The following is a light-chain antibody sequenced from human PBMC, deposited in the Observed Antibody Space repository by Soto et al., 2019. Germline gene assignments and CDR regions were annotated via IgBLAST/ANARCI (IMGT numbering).Light chain of an antibody. CDR2: GAT. CDR1: QVIDNF. CDR3: QKYNSPPLT. J-gene: IGKJ4*02. Sequence: DFQMTQSPSSLSASVGDSVTFTCRASQVIDNFLAWYQQKPGKVPELLIYGATTLRSGVPSRFSGSWSGTEFTLTISSLQPEDVATYYCQKYNSPPLTFGGGTKVEIK. V-gene: IGKV1-27*01.